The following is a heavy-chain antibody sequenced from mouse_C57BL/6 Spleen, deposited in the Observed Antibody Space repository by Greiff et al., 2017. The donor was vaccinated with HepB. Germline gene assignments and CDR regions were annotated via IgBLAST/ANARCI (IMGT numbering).Heavy chain of an antibody. V-gene: IGHV3-6*01. D-gene: IGHD2-3*01. CDR3: AIDGYYEGYFDY. CDR1: GYSITSGYY. J-gene: IGHJ2*01. Sequence: VQLKESGPGLVKPSQSLSLTCSVTGYSITSGYYWNWIRQFPGNKLEWMGYISYDGSNNYNPSLKNRISITRDTSKNQFFLKLNSVTTEDTATYYCAIDGYYEGYFDYWGQGTTLTVSS. CDR2: ISYDGSN.